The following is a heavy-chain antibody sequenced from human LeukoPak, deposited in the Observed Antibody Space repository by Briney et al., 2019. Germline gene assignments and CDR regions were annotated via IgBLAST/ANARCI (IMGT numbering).Heavy chain of an antibody. CDR1: GGSFSGYY. CDR2: INHSGST. Sequence: PSETLSLTCAVYGGSFSGYYWSWIRQPPGKGLGWIGEINHSGSTNYNPSLKSRVTISVDTSKNQFSLKLSSVTAADTAVYYCARGPPLYSSGWYYRGAFDIWGQGTMVTVSS. J-gene: IGHJ3*02. CDR3: ARGPPLYSSGWYYRGAFDI. V-gene: IGHV4-34*01. D-gene: IGHD6-19*01.